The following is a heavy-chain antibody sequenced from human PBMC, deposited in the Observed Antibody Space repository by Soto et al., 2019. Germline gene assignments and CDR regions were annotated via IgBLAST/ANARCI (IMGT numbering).Heavy chain of an antibody. D-gene: IGHD6-13*01. Sequence: EVQLVESGGGLVQPGGSLRLSCAASGFTFSSYSMNWVRQAPGKGLEWVSYISSSSSTIYYADSVKGRFTISRDNAKNSLYLQMNSLRAEDTAVYYCARHLERIAQIGWFDPWGQATLVTVSS. J-gene: IGHJ5*02. V-gene: IGHV3-48*01. CDR2: ISSSSSTI. CDR3: ARHLERIAQIGWFDP. CDR1: GFTFSSYS.